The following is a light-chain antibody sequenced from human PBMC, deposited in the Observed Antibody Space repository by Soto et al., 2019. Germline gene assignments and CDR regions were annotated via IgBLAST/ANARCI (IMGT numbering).Light chain of an antibody. J-gene: IGLJ1*01. CDR1: SRDIGFFNY. CDR2: EVT. CDR3: SSYTTRSTYV. Sequence: QSVLTQPASVSGSPGQSITISCTGTSRDIGFFNYVSWYQQFPGNAPKLIIFEVTNRPSGVSNRFSASKSGNTASLTISGLQAEDGADYYCSSYTTRSTYVFGTGTKLTV. V-gene: IGLV2-14*01.